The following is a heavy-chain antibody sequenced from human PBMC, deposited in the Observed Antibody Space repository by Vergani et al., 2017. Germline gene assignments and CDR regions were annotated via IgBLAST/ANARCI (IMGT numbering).Heavy chain of an antibody. Sequence: VQLVESGGVVVQPGGSLRLSCAASGFTFDDYAMHWVRQAPGKGLEWVSLISWDGGSTYYADSVKGRFAISRDNSKNSLYLQMNSLRAEDTALYYCAKDGGRRFGGSFDIWGQGTMVTVSS. CDR3: AKDGGRRFGGSFDI. V-gene: IGHV3-43D*03. J-gene: IGHJ3*02. CDR2: ISWDGGST. D-gene: IGHD3-16*01. CDR1: GFTFDDYA.